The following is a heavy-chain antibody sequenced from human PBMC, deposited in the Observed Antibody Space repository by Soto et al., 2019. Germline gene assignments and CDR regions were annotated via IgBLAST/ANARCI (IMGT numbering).Heavy chain of an antibody. V-gene: IGHV3-7*01. CDR2: IKQDGSET. J-gene: IGHJ4*02. Sequence: EVQLVESGGGLVQPGGSLRLSCAASGFTFSSYWMSWVRQAPGKGLEWVANIKQDGSETYYVDSVKGRFTISRDNAKNSLYLQMNSLRAEDTAVYYCARDLGYSYGNNYFDYWGQGNLVTVSS. D-gene: IGHD5-18*01. CDR1: GFTFSSYW. CDR3: ARDLGYSYGNNYFDY.